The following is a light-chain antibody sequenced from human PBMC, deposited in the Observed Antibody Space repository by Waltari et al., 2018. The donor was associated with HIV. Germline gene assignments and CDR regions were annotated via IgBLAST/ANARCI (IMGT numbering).Light chain of an antibody. Sequence: SALTQPASVSGSPGHSITISCPGPSSDPGGHHYVSWYQQSPAKAPKLMIYNVSNRPSGVSNRFSGSKSGNTASLTISGLQAEDEADYYCSSYTSSSTLVFGGGTKLTVL. CDR1: SSDPGGHHY. V-gene: IGLV2-14*03. J-gene: IGLJ3*02. CDR3: SSYTSSSTLV. CDR2: NVS.